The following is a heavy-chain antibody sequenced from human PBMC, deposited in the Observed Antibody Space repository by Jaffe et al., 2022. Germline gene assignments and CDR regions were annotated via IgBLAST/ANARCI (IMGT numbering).Heavy chain of an antibody. Sequence: EVQLVESGGGLVQPGGSLRLSCAASEFTFSKYSLDWVRQAPGKGLVWVSRIYSDGSSTDYGDSVKGRFTISRDNAKNTLYLQMNSLRAEDTAVYFCVYYAYSSGWIDYWGQGTLVTVSS. V-gene: IGHV3-74*01. D-gene: IGHD6-19*01. CDR2: IYSDGSST. J-gene: IGHJ4*02. CDR3: VYYAYSSGWIDY. CDR1: EFTFSKYS.